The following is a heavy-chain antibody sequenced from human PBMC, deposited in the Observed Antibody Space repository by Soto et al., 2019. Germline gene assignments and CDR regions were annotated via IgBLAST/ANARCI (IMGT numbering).Heavy chain of an antibody. D-gene: IGHD2-15*01. J-gene: IGHJ4*02. Sequence: EVQLVESGGGLVKPGGSLRLSCAASGFTFSSYSMNWVRQAPGKGLEWVSSISSSRSYIYYADSVKGRFTISRDNAKNSLYLQMNSLRAEDTAVYYCARDGLVSLGYCSGGSCYWGQGTLVTVSS. CDR1: GFTFSSYS. V-gene: IGHV3-21*01. CDR2: ISSSRSYI. CDR3: ARDGLVSLGYCSGGSCY.